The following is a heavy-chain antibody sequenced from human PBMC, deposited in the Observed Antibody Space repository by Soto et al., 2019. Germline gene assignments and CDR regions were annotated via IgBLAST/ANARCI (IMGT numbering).Heavy chain of an antibody. Sequence: QVQLQQWGAGLLKPSETLSLTCAVYGGSFSGYYWSWIRQPPGKGLEWIGEINHSGSTNYNPSLKSRFTISVDTSKNQCSLKLSSVTAADTAVYYCARAPVVVVVVAAKFSMGYYFDYWGQGTLVTVSS. CDR3: ARAPVVVVVVAAKFSMGYYFDY. V-gene: IGHV4-34*01. CDR1: GGSFSGYY. D-gene: IGHD2-15*01. CDR2: INHSGST. J-gene: IGHJ4*02.